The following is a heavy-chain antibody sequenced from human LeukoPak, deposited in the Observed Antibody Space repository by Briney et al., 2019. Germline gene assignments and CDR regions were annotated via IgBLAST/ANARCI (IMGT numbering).Heavy chain of an antibody. CDR2: IKSKTDGGTT. CDR3: TTDRVNYYDSSGYPYYYYYYMDV. D-gene: IGHD3-22*01. Sequence: GGSLRLSCAASGFTFSNAWMSWVRQAPGKGLEWVGRIKSKTDGGTTDYAAPVKGRFTISGDDSKNTLYLQMNSLKTEDTAVYYCTTDRVNYYDSSGYPYYYYYYMDVWGKGTTVTVSS. CDR1: GFTFSNAW. V-gene: IGHV3-15*01. J-gene: IGHJ6*03.